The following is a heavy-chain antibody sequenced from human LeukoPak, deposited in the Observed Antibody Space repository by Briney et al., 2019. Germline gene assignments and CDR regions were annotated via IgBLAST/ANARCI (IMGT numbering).Heavy chain of an antibody. CDR3: ARDLSYYDISGSPWFDP. CDR2: INPNSGGT. D-gene: IGHD3-9*01. Sequence: ASVKVSCKASGYTFTGYYMHWVRQAPGQGLEWMGWINPNSGGTNYAQKFQGRVTMTRDTSISTAYMELSRLRSDDTAVYYCARDLSYYDISGSPWFDPWGQGTLVTVSS. J-gene: IGHJ5*02. V-gene: IGHV1-2*02. CDR1: GYTFTGYY.